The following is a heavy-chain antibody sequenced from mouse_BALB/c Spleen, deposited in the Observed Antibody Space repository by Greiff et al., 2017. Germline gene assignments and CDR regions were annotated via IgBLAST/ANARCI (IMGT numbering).Heavy chain of an antibody. CDR1: GFSLTSYG. V-gene: IGHV2-3*01. CDR3: AKGRKSTMITTDYYAMDY. J-gene: IGHJ4*01. CDR2: IWGDGST. D-gene: IGHD2-4*01. Sequence: VQLQQSGPGLVAPSQSLSITCTVSGFSLTSYGVSWVRQPPGKGLEWLGVIWGDGSTNYHSALISRLSISKDNSKSQVFLKLNSLQTDDTATYYCAKGRKSTMITTDYYAMDYWGQGTSVTVSS.